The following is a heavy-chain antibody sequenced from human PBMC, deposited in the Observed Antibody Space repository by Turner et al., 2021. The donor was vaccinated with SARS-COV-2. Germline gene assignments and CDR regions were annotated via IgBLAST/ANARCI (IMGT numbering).Heavy chain of an antibody. D-gene: IGHD3-10*01. CDR2: IYSGGST. CDR3: ARGGHYYYGLDV. Sequence: EVHLVESGGGLIQPGGSLRLSCAAPGVTVSSNYMSWVRQAPGKGLEWVSVIYSGGSTFYADSVKGRFTISRDNSKNTLYLQMNSLRAEDTAVYYCARGGHYYYGLDVWGQGTTVTVSS. V-gene: IGHV3-53*01. CDR1: GVTVSSNY. J-gene: IGHJ6*02.